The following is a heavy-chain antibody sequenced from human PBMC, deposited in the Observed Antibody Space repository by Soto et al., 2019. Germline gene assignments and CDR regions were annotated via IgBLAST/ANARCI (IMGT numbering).Heavy chain of an antibody. CDR2: ISYDGSKK. CDR1: GFTFSSYG. J-gene: IGHJ6*02. V-gene: IGHV3-33*08. D-gene: IGHD3-9*01. Sequence: GGSLRLSCAASGFTFSSYGIHWVRQAPGKGLEWVAIISYDGSKKYYADSVKGRFTISRDNSKNTLFLHMNSLRTEDTAVYYCTTPYYDIRGMDVWGQGTTVTVSS. CDR3: TTPYYDIRGMDV.